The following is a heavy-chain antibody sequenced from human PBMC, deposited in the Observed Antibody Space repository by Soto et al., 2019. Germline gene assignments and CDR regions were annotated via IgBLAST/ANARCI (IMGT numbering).Heavy chain of an antibody. Sequence: SETLSLTCTVSGGSISSSSYYWGWIRQPPGKGLEWIGSIYYSGSTYYNPSLKSRVTISVDTSKNQFSLKLSSVTAADTAVYYCALIYSGDGYNSLDYWGQGTLVTVSS. V-gene: IGHV4-39*01. CDR2: IYYSGST. CDR3: ALIYSGDGYNSLDY. J-gene: IGHJ4*02. D-gene: IGHD3-10*02. CDR1: GGSISSSSYY.